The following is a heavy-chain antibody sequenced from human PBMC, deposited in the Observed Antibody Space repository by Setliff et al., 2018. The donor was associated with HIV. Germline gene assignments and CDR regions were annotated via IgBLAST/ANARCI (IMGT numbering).Heavy chain of an antibody. CDR2: VCQRGGI. V-gene: IGHV4-4*02. J-gene: IGHJ5*02. Sequence: PSETLSLTCAVSGDSINTPHCWSWVRQSLGKGLEWIGEVCQRGGINYNPFLWSRAPISMDKPRNYFSLEMASMTAADTAVYFCVRNHEWALGTWGQGLLVTVSS. CDR1: GDSINTPHC. CDR3: VRNHEWALGT. D-gene: IGHD1-26*01.